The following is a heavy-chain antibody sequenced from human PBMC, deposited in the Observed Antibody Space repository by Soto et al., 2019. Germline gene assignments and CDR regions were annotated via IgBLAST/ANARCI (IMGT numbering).Heavy chain of an antibody. CDR2: IIPIFGTA. J-gene: IGHJ6*02. CDR1: GGTFSSYA. Sequence: SVKVSCKASGGTFSSYAISWVRQAPGQGLEWMGGIIPIFGTANYAQKFQGRVTITADESTSTAYMELSSLRSEDTAVYYCAMVRGVIITDYYYGMDVWGQGTTVTVSS. D-gene: IGHD3-10*01. CDR3: AMVRGVIITDYYYGMDV. V-gene: IGHV1-69*13.